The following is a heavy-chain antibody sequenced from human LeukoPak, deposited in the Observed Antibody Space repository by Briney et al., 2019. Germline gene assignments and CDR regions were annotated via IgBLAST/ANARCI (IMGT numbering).Heavy chain of an antibody. J-gene: IGHJ4*02. Sequence: KTSETLSLTCTVSGGSISSGGYYWSWIRQPPGKGLEWIGEINHSGSTNYNPSLKSRVTISVDTSKNQSSLKLSSVTAADTAVYYCARGRILEWLFLHYFDYWGQGTLVTVSS. V-gene: IGHV4-39*07. CDR1: GGSISSGGYY. D-gene: IGHD3-3*01. CDR2: INHSGST. CDR3: ARGRILEWLFLHYFDY.